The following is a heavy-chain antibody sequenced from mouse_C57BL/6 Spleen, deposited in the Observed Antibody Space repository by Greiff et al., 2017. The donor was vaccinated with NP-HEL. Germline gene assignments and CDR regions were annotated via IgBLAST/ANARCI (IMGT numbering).Heavy chain of an antibody. D-gene: IGHD1-2*01. Sequence: VQLQQSGPELVKPGASVKISCKASGYTFTDYYMNWVKQSHGKGLEWIGDINHNNGGTSYNQKFKGKATLTVDKSSSTAYMELRSLTSEDSAVYYCANYYGAYWGQGTLVTVSA. CDR3: ANYYGAY. J-gene: IGHJ3*01. CDR1: GYTFTDYY. V-gene: IGHV1-26*01. CDR2: INHNNGGT.